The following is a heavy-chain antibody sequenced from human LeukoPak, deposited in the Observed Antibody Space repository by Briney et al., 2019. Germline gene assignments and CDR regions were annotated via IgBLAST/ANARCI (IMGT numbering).Heavy chain of an antibody. Sequence: ASVKVSCKVSGYTLTELSMHWVRQAPGKGLEWMGGFDPEDGETIYAQKFQGRVTMTEDTSTDTAYMELSSLRSEDTAVYYCATPIVVAPAETIMYSYGMDVWGKGTTVTVSS. D-gene: IGHD2-2*01. CDR3: ATPIVVAPAETIMYSYGMDV. CDR2: FDPEDGET. CDR1: GYTLTELS. V-gene: IGHV1-24*01. J-gene: IGHJ6*04.